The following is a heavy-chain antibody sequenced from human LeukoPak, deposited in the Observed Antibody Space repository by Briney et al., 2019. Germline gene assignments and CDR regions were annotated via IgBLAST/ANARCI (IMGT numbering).Heavy chain of an antibody. CDR2: ISAYNGNT. Sequence: ASVKVSCEASGYTFTSYGISWVRQAPGQGLEWMGWISAYNGNTNYAQKLQGRVTMTTDTSTSTAYMELRSLRSDDTAVYYCARESISYDYVWGSYRYNDYWGQGTLVTVSS. CDR3: ARESISYDYVWGSYRYNDY. D-gene: IGHD3-16*02. V-gene: IGHV1-18*01. J-gene: IGHJ4*02. CDR1: GYTFTSYG.